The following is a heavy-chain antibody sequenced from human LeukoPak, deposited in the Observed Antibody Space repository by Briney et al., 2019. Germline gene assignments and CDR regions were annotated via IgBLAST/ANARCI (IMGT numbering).Heavy chain of an antibody. V-gene: IGHV3-23*01. CDR2: ISGSGGST. Sequence: GGSLRLSCAASGFTFSSYAMSWVRQAPGKGLEWVSAISGSGGSTYYADSVKGRFTISRDNSKNTLYLQMNSLRAEDTAVYYCAKDLGGSGSYYTTFDYWGQGTLVTVSS. D-gene: IGHD3-10*01. CDR1: GFTFSSYA. J-gene: IGHJ4*02. CDR3: AKDLGGSGSYYTTFDY.